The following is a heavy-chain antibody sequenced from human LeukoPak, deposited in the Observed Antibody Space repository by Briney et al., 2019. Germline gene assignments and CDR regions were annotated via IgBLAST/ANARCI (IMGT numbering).Heavy chain of an antibody. CDR3: ATSGAVTFFDY. CDR2: INPSGGST. V-gene: IGHV1-46*01. D-gene: IGHD4-17*01. J-gene: IGHJ4*02. Sequence: ASVKVSCKASGYTFTSYYMHWVRQAPGQGLEWMGIINPSGGSTSYAQKFQGRVTMTRDTSTSTVYMELSSLRSEDTAVYYCATSGAVTFFDYWGRGTLVTVSS. CDR1: GYTFTSYY.